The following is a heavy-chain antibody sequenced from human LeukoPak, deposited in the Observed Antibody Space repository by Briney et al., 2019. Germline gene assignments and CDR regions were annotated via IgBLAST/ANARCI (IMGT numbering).Heavy chain of an antibody. V-gene: IGHV1-46*01. CDR3: ARDHRVVATITSGYFDY. CDR1: GYTFTSYY. J-gene: IGHJ4*02. CDR2: INPSGGST. D-gene: IGHD5-12*01. Sequence: ASVKVSCKASGYTFTSYYMHWVRQAPGQGLEWMGIINPSGGSTSNAQKFQGRVTMTRDTSTSTVYMELSSLKSEDTAVYYCARDHRVVATITSGYFDYWGQGTLVTVSS.